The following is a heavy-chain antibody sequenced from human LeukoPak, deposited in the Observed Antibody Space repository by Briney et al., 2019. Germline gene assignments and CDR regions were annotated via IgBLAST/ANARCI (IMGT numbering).Heavy chain of an antibody. D-gene: IGHD3-22*01. CDR3: AKDIRPIVVVILDY. CDR2: VSYDGSIK. J-gene: IGHJ4*02. Sequence: QPGGSLRLSCAASGFTFSSYGMHWVRQAPGKGLEWVAVVSYDGSIKEYGDSVKGRFTISRDNAKNSLYLQMNSLRAEDTALYYCAKDIRPIVVVILDYWGQGTLVTVSS. V-gene: IGHV3-30*18. CDR1: GFTFSSYG.